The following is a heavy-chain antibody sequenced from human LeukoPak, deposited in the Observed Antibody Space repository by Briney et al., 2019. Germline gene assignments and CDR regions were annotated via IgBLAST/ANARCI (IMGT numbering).Heavy chain of an antibody. D-gene: IGHD6-13*01. J-gene: IGHJ4*02. CDR1: GFTFSSCG. V-gene: IGHV3-30*02. CDR3: AKAGGSSWDPFDY. CDR2: IRNDGSHK. Sequence: GGSLRLSCAASGFTFSSCGMHWVRQGPGKGLEWVAFIRNDGSHKYYADSVKGRFTISRDNSKNTLYLQMNSLRADDTAVHYCAKAGGSSWDPFDYWGQGTLVTVSS.